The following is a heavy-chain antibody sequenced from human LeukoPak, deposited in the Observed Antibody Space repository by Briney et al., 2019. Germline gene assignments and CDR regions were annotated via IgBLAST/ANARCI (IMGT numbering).Heavy chain of an antibody. J-gene: IGHJ4*02. Sequence: GGSLRLSCATSGFSFSTFGMHWVGQTPGKGLEWVSHISKDESNKYYADSVKGRFTISRDTSKNTLFLQMNSLRVEDTAIYYCAKDNPVLEYWGQGTLVTVSP. CDR3: AKDNPVLEY. V-gene: IGHV3-30*18. CDR1: GFSFSTFG. CDR2: ISKDESNK.